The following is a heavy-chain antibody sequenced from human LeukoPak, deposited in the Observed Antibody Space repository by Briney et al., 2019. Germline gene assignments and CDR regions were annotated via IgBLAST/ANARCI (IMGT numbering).Heavy chain of an antibody. CDR2: IYPGDSDA. CDR1: GHSFTNYW. Sequence: GESLKISCKGYGHSFTNYWIGWVRQMPGKGLEWMGIIYPGDSDAKYSPSFQGQVTTSVDKSITTAYLQWSSLKASDTAMYYCARTNWGALDYWGQGTLVTVSS. CDR3: ARTNWGALDY. V-gene: IGHV5-51*01. D-gene: IGHD7-27*01. J-gene: IGHJ4*02.